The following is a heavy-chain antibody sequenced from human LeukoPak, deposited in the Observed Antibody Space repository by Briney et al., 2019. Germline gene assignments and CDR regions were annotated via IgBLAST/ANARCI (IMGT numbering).Heavy chain of an antibody. Sequence: ASVKVSCKASGYTFTSYYMHWVRQAPGQGLEWMGIINPSGGSTSYARKFQGRVTMTRDTSTSTVYMELSSLRSEDTAVYYCARDSPVVPAAIFYYYYGMDVWGQGTTVTVSS. J-gene: IGHJ6*02. CDR2: INPSGGST. D-gene: IGHD2-2*01. V-gene: IGHV1-46*01. CDR3: ARDSPVVPAAIFYYYYGMDV. CDR1: GYTFTSYY.